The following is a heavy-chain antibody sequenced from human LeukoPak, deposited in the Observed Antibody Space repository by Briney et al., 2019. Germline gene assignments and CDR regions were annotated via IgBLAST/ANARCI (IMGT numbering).Heavy chain of an antibody. V-gene: IGHV3-30*02. CDR2: IRYDGSNK. J-gene: IGHJ4*02. CDR1: GFTFSSYG. D-gene: IGHD4-17*01. CDR3: AKDNYDYGDYDGGDY. Sequence: GGSLRLSCAASGFTFSSYGMHLVRQAPGKGLEWVSFIRYDGSNKHYADSEKGRFTISRDNSKNTLYLQMNSLRVEDTAVYYCAKDNYDYGDYDGGDYWGQGSLVTVSS.